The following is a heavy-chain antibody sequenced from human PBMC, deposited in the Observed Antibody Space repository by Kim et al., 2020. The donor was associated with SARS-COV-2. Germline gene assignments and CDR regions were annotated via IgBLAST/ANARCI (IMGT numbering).Heavy chain of an antibody. CDR3: AKDRRSGVVVPGAPRSTVVTFDF. J-gene: IGHJ4*02. Sequence: GGSLRLSCAASGFTFTSYAMTWVRQAPGKGLEWVSTISISDSDKYYADSVKGRFNVSSDNSKKTLYLQKNSIRADATAVYYCAKDRRSGVVVPGAPRSTVVTFDFWGQGNRVTVSS. D-gene: IGHD2-15*01. V-gene: IGHV3-23*01. CDR1: GFTFTSYA. CDR2: ISISDSDK.